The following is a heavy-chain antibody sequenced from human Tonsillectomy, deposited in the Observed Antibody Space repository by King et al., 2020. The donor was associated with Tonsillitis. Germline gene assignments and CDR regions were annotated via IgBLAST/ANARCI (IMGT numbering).Heavy chain of an antibody. V-gene: IGHV1-18*01. Sequence: QLVQSGAEVKKPGASVKVSCKASGYTFGSYGISWVRQAPGQGLEWMGWISAYNGYTNYAQKLQGRFTMTTDTSTNTAYMELRSLRSDDTAVYYCARGGDYSYYYGLDVWGQGTTVTVSS. D-gene: IGHD4-11*01. CDR3: ARGGDYSYYYGLDV. J-gene: IGHJ6*02. CDR2: ISAYNGYT. CDR1: GYTFGSYG.